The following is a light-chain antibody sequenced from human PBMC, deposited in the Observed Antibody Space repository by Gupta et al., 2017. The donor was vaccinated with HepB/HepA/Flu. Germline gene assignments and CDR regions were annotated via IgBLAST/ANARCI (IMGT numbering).Light chain of an antibody. CDR2: DVN. CDR3: SSYTTSYSLV. V-gene: IGLV2-14*01. CDR1: SSDVGAYNY. J-gene: IGLJ2*01. Sequence: QSALTQPDSVSASPGQSLTISCTGTSSDVGAYNYVSWYQQHPGKVPKLIIYDVNNRPSGVSNRFSGSKSGNTASLTISGLQAEDEADYYCSSYTTSYSLVFGGGTKLTV.